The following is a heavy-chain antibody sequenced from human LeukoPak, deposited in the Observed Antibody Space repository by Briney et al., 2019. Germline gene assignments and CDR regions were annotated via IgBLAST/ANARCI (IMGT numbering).Heavy chain of an antibody. Sequence: SETLSLTCSVSRGSISGYHWSWIRQPPGKGLEWIGYIHYSGSTNYNPSLKSRVTISVDTSKNQFSLKLSSVTAADTAMYYCARLLYYGSGSYYNWFDPWGQGTLVSVSS. J-gene: IGHJ5*02. CDR1: RGSISGYH. D-gene: IGHD3-10*01. CDR3: ARLLYYGSGSYYNWFDP. CDR2: IHYSGST. V-gene: IGHV4-59*08.